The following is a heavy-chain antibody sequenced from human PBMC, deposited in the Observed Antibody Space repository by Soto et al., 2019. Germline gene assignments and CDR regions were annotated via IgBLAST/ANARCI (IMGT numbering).Heavy chain of an antibody. D-gene: IGHD3-9*01. J-gene: IGHJ2*01. CDR2: IYASGRT. Sequence: QVLLQDSGPGLVKPSETLSLTCTVSGVSITPYFWSWIRQPAGEAPEWLGHIYASGRTTYNPSLKSRVTMFVSQTQVSLRLTSVTAADTAVYYCARHFDVDPSLDHYYFDLWDRGALVTVSS. V-gene: IGHV4-4*07. CDR1: GVSITPYF. CDR3: ARHFDVDPSLDHYYFDL.